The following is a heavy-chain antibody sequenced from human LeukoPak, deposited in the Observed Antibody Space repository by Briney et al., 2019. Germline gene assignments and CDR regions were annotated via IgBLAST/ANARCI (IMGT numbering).Heavy chain of an antibody. V-gene: IGHV5-51*01. CDR3: ARRQGCSSTSCPPDS. CDR2: IYPGNSDT. CDR1: GYSFTTYW. Sequence: GESLKISCRGSGYSFTTYWIGWVRQMPGKGLEWMGIIYPGNSDTRYSPSFQGQVTMSADKSINTAYLQWSSLKASDTAMYYCARRQGCSSTSCPPDSWGQGTLVTVSS. D-gene: IGHD2-2*01. J-gene: IGHJ4*02.